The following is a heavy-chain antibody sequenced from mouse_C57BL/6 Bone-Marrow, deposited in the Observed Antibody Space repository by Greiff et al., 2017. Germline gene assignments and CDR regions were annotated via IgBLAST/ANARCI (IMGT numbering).Heavy chain of an antibody. CDR3: ARASRYYAMDY. Sequence: EVKLMESGGGLVQSGRSLRLSCATSGFTFSDFYMEWVRQAPGKGLEWIAASRNKANDYTTEYSVSVKGRFIVYRDTSQSILYLQMNALRAEDAAIYYCARASRYYAMDYWGQGTSVPVSS. CDR2: SRNKANDYTT. D-gene: IGHD6-1*01. V-gene: IGHV7-1*01. CDR1: GFTFSDFY. J-gene: IGHJ4*01.